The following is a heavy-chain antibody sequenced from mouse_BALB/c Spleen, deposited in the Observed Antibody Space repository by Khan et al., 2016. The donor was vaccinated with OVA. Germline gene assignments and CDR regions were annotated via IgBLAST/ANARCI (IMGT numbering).Heavy chain of an antibody. Sequence: EVQGVESGGGLVQPGGSRKLSCAASGFTFSSYGMHWVRQAPEKGLEWVAYISGDSSTIYYADTVKGRFTISRDNPKNTLFLQMTSLMSEDTAMYYGATSYYYGYYFDYWGPGTTLTVSS. CDR2: ISGDSSTI. D-gene: IGHD1-1*01. J-gene: IGHJ2*01. CDR1: GFTFSSYG. V-gene: IGHV5-17*02. CDR3: ATSYYYGYYFDY.